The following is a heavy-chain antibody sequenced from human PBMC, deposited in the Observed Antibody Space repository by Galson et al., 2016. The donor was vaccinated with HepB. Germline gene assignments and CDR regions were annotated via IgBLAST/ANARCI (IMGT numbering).Heavy chain of an antibody. J-gene: IGHJ4*02. Sequence: SLRLSCAVSGFRVRNTYMSWVRQAPGKGLEWVSVSYTGVATYYADSVKGRFTILRDTSKNTVSLQMSSLRPEDTAVYYCARVHDSGDYEFDYWGQGTLVTVSP. D-gene: IGHD4-17*01. V-gene: IGHV3-53*01. CDR1: GFRVRNTY. CDR3: ARVHDSGDYEFDY. CDR2: SYTGVAT.